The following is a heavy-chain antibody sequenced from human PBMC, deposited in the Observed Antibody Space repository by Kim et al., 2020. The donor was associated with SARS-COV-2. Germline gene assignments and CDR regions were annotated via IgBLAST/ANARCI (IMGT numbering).Heavy chain of an antibody. CDR3: ARECEYFGSSTSCYAFDI. V-gene: IGHV4-34*01. CDR2: INHSGST. J-gene: IGHJ3*02. D-gene: IGHD2-2*01. Sequence: SETLSLTCAVYGGSFSGYYWSWIRQPPGKGLEWIGEINHSGSTNYNPSLKSRVTISVDTSKNQFSLKLSSVTAADTAVYYCARECEYFGSSTSCYAFDIWGQGTMVTVSS. CDR1: GGSFSGYY.